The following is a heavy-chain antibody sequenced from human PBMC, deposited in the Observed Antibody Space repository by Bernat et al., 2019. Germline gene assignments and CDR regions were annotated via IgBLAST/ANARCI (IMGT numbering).Heavy chain of an antibody. J-gene: IGHJ6*03. Sequence: QVQLVQSGAEVKKPGASVKVSCKASGYTFTSYGISWVRQAPGQGLEWMGWISAYNGNTNYAQKLQGRVTMTTDTSTSTAYMELRSLRSDDTAVYYCARGGDIVVVRAAMGADYYYMDVWGKGTTVTVSS. CDR3: ARGGDIVVVRAAMGADYYYMDV. V-gene: IGHV1-18*01. D-gene: IGHD2-2*01. CDR1: GYTFTSYG. CDR2: ISAYNGNT.